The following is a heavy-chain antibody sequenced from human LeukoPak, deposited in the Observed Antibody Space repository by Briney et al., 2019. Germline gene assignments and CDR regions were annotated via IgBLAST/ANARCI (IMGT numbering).Heavy chain of an antibody. J-gene: IGHJ4*02. D-gene: IGHD5-18*01. CDR2: ISNSGSTI. CDR3: ARGVGNNYGYPDY. Sequence: GGSLRLSCAASGFTFSSYEMNWVRQAPGKGLEWVPYISNSGSTIYYADSVKGRFTISRDNAKNSLYVQMNSLRAEDTAVYYCARGVGNNYGYPDYWGQGTLVTVSS. CDR1: GFTFSSYE. V-gene: IGHV3-48*03.